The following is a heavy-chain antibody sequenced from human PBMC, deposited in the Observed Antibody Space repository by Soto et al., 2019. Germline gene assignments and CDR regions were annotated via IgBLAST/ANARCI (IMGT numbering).Heavy chain of an antibody. Sequence: SVKVSCKASGGTFSSYAISWVRQAPGQGLEWMGGIIPIFGTANYAQKFQGRVTITADESTSTAYMELSSLRSEDTAVYYCARGRVLSFLDCLSAQNYGRDVGGQGTTVTGSS. V-gene: IGHV1-69*13. J-gene: IGHJ6*02. CDR3: ARGRVLSFLDCLSAQNYGRDV. CDR2: IIPIFGTA. D-gene: IGHD3-3*01. CDR1: GGTFSSYA.